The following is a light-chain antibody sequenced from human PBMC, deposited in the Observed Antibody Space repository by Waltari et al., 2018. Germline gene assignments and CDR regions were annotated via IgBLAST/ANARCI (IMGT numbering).Light chain of an antibody. CDR3: SSYTTSRTWV. CDR2: EVR. CDR1: SSDVRAYNY. J-gene: IGLJ3*02. Sequence: QSALTQPASVSGSPGQSITISCTGTSSDVRAYNYVSWYQQKPGKAPQLIIYEVRGRPPGVPNRFSGSKSGYTACLTISGLQAEDEADYYCSSYTTSRTWVFGGGTKLTVL. V-gene: IGLV2-14*01.